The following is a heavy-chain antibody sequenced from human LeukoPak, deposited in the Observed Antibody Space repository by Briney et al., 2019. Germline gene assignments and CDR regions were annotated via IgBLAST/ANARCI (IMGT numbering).Heavy chain of an antibody. Sequence: PETLSPTCAVHGGSSTVYYSSWIRHPPGKGLEWIGEISHSGSTNYNPSLKSRVTISVDTSKNQFSLKLSSVTAADTAVYYCASELELRYWGQGTLVTVSS. CDR1: GGSSTVYY. V-gene: IGHV4-34*01. CDR3: ASELELRY. CDR2: ISHSGST. D-gene: IGHD1-7*01. J-gene: IGHJ4*02.